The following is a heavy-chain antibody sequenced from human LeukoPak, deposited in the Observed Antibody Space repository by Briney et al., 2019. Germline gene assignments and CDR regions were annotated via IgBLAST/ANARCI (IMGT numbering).Heavy chain of an antibody. CDR1: GFTFSSYS. D-gene: IGHD5-18*01. Sequence: GGSLRLSCAASGFTFSSYSMNWVRQAPGKGLEWVSSISSSSSYIYYGDSVKGQFTISRDNAKNSLYLQMNSLRAKDTAVYYCARDPGYSYGLRYWYFDLWGRGTLVTVSS. CDR3: ARDPGYSYGLRYWYFDL. CDR2: ISSSSSYI. J-gene: IGHJ2*01. V-gene: IGHV3-21*01.